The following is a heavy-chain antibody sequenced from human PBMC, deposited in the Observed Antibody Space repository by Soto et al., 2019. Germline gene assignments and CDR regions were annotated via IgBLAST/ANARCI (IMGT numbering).Heavy chain of an antibody. Sequence: QVQLVESGGGVVQPGKSLRLSCVASGFTFTEHGMHWVRQAPGKGLEWVAVIFDEGINKYYADSVKGRFTISRDTSKSTLYLQMNSLRAEDTAVYYCARDHNRVWGYNWFDAWCQGTLVSVSS. D-gene: IGHD3-16*01. J-gene: IGHJ5*02. CDR3: ARDHNRVWGYNWFDA. CDR1: GFTFTEHG. CDR2: IFDEGINK. V-gene: IGHV3-33*01.